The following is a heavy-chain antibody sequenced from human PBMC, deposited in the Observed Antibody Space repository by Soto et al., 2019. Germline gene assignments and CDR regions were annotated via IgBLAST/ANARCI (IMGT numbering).Heavy chain of an antibody. V-gene: IGHV3-30*03. CDR2: ISYDGSNK. D-gene: IGHD1-26*01. CDR3: ARGVTIVGTTGDAFDI. Sequence: VQLLESGGGLVQPGGSLRLSCAASGFTFSSYGMHWVRQAPGKGLEWVAIISYDGSNKYFADSVKGRFTISRDNSKNTLYLQLNSLRAEDTAVYYCARGVTIVGTTGDAFDIWGQGTMVTVSS. CDR1: GFTFSSYG. J-gene: IGHJ3*02.